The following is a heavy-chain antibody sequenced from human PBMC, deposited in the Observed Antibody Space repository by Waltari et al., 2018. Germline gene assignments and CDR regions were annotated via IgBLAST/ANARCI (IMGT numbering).Heavy chain of an antibody. CDR2: IYYSGST. CDR1: GGSISSSSYY. V-gene: IGHV4-39*07. D-gene: IGHD2-15*01. CDR3: ARVRRYCSGGSCYSLRVVLDY. Sequence: QLQLQESGPGLVKPSETLSLTCTVSGGSISSSSYYWGWIRQPPGKGLEWIGSIYYSGSTYDNPSLKRRVTISVDTSKNQFSLKLSSVTAADTAVYYWARVRRYCSGGSCYSLRVVLDYWGQGTLVTVSS. J-gene: IGHJ4*02.